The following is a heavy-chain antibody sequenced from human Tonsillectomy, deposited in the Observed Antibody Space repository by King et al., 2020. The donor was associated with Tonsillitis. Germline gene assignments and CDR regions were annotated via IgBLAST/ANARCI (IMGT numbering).Heavy chain of an antibody. CDR1: GGSISSSSYY. J-gene: IGHJ5*02. CDR2: IYYSGST. CDR3: ARPQMHMYYGSGSYYNEVGNWCDP. D-gene: IGHD3-10*01. V-gene: IGHV4-39*01. Sequence: LQLQESGPGLVKPSETLSLTCTVSGGSISSSSYYWGWIRQPPGKGLEWIGSIYYSGSTYYNPSLKSRVTISVDTSKNQFSLKLSSVTAADTAVYYCARPQMHMYYGSGSYYNEVGNWCDPWGPGTLVTVSS.